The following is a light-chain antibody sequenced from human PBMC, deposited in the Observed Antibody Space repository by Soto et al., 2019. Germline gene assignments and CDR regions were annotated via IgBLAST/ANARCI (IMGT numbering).Light chain of an antibody. CDR1: QSVGSSH. Sequence: DIVLTQSPGTLSLSPGERATLSCRASQSVGSSHLAWYQQKPGQAPRLLIYGASNRATGIPDRFSGSGSGKDFTLTISRLEPEDFAVYYCQQYHNSPLTFGGGTKV. J-gene: IGKJ4*01. CDR2: GAS. V-gene: IGKV3-20*01. CDR3: QQYHNSPLT.